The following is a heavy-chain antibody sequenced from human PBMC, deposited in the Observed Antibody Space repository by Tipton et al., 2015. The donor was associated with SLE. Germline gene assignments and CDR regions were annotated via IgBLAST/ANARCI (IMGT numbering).Heavy chain of an antibody. CDR3: ARGDANSGDY. D-gene: IGHD5-24*01. CDR2: ISSTSSYI. CDR1: GFTFSSSS. J-gene: IGHJ4*02. V-gene: IGHV3-21*06. Sequence: SLRLSCAASGFTFSSSSMNWVRQAPGKGLEWVSSISSTSSYIYYADSVKGRFTISRDNANNSLYLQMNSLRDEDTAVYYCARGDANSGDYWGQGTLATVSS.